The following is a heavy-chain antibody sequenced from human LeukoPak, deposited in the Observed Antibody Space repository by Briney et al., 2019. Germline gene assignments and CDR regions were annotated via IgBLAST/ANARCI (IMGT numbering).Heavy chain of an antibody. CDR3: ARDREVVPAARGGGYMDV. Sequence: GGSLRLSCAASGFTFSSYWMSWVRQAPGKGLEWVANIKQDGSEKYYVDSVKGRFTISRDNSKNTLYLQMNSLRAEDTAVYYCARDREVVPAARGGGYMDVWGKGTTVTVSS. CDR2: IKQDGSEK. V-gene: IGHV3-7*01. CDR1: GFTFSSYW. D-gene: IGHD2-2*01. J-gene: IGHJ6*03.